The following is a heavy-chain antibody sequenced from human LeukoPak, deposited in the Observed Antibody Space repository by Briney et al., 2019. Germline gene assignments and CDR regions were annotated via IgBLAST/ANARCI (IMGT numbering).Heavy chain of an antibody. V-gene: IGHV4-59*01. CDR3: ARARNYYDSSDYYFEGDAFDI. Sequence: PAETLSLTCTVSGGSISSYYWSWIRQPPGKGLEWIGYIYYNGSTNYNPSLKSRVTISVDTSKNQFSLKLSSVTAADTAVYFCARARNYYDSSDYYFEGDAFDIWGQGTMVSVSS. CDR2: IYYNGST. J-gene: IGHJ3*02. CDR1: GGSISSYY. D-gene: IGHD3-22*01.